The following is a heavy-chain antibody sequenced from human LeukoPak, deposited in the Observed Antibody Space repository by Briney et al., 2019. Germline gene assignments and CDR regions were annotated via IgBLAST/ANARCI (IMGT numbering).Heavy chain of an antibody. D-gene: IGHD4-17*01. CDR1: GFSFNTYA. Sequence: PGGSLRLSCVASGFSFNTYAMTWVRQAPGKGLEWVSGMVGSGNTYYADSVKGRFTISRDNSRNTVFLQMNSLRVEDTAIYYCVKDMHYGDGRWEFDPWGQGTLVTVSS. J-gene: IGHJ5*02. V-gene: IGHV3-23*01. CDR2: MVGSGNT. CDR3: VKDMHYGDGRWEFDP.